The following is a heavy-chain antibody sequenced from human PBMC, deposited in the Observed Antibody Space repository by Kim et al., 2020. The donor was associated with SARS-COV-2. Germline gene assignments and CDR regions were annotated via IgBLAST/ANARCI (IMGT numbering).Heavy chain of an antibody. D-gene: IGHD3-3*01. CDR2: IYYSGST. CDR1: GGSISSYY. J-gene: IGHJ4*02. V-gene: IGHV4-59*01. Sequence: SETLSLTCTVSGGSISSYYWSWIRQPPGKGLEWIGYIYYSGSTNYNPSLKSRVTISVDTCKNQFSLKLSSVTAADTAVYYCARSPDFWSGSHFDSWGQGTLVTVSS. CDR3: ARSPDFWSGSHFDS.